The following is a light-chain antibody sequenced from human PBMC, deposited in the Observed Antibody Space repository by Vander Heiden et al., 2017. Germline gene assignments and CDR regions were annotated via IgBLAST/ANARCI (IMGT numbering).Light chain of an antibody. Sequence: QSALTQPASVSGSPGQSITISCAGTSSDVGTYNLVSWYQQHPGQAPKLMIYEGSKRPSGVSDRFFASKSGNTASLTISGLQAEDEADYYCCSFAIGSTLIFGGGTKLTVL. CDR3: CSFAIGSTLI. J-gene: IGLJ2*01. V-gene: IGLV2-23*01. CDR2: EGS. CDR1: SSDVGTYNL.